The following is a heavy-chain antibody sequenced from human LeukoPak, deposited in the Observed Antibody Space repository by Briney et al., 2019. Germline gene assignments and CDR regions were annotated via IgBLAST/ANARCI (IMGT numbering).Heavy chain of an antibody. CDR3: ARGHGLGAAGRQPYYYYMDV. CDR1: GYTFTSYD. Sequence: ASVKVSCKSSGYTFTSYDINWVRQATGQGLEWMGWMNPNSGHKGYEQKFQGRLTMNRNTSTSKAYMELSSMRSEDTAVYYCARGHGLGAAGRQPYYYYMDVWGKGTTVTVSS. CDR2: MNPNSGHK. D-gene: IGHD6-13*01. J-gene: IGHJ6*03. V-gene: IGHV1-8*01.